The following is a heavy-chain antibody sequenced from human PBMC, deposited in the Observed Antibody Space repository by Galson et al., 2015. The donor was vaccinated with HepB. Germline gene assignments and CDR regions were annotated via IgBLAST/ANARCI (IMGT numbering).Heavy chain of an antibody. V-gene: IGHV1-18*01. Sequence: SVKVSCKATGYTFTSSGFSWVRQAPGQGLEWMGWISAYNGDTDYAQKFQGRVSMTTDTSTSTAYMELRNLKSDDTAVYYCARDPGGAVAGQFYFFDYWGRGTLVTVSS. CDR2: ISAYNGDT. J-gene: IGHJ4*02. CDR1: GYTFTSSG. D-gene: IGHD6-19*01. CDR3: ARDPGGAVAGQFYFFDY.